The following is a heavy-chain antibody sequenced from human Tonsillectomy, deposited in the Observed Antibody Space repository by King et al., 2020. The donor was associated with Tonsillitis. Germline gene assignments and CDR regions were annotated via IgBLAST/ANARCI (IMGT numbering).Heavy chain of an antibody. V-gene: IGHV1-2*02. CDR2: INPKSGGT. J-gene: IGHJ4*02. CDR3: ASGTNDYVWGSYRLDY. Sequence: QLVQSGAEVKKPGASVKVSCKASGYTFSGYYINWERQAPGQGLEWMGWINPKSGGTNYAQKFQGRVTMTRDTSISTEYMELSRLRSDDTAVYYRASGTNDYVWGSYRLDYWGQGTLVTVSS. D-gene: IGHD3-16*02. CDR1: GYTFSGYY.